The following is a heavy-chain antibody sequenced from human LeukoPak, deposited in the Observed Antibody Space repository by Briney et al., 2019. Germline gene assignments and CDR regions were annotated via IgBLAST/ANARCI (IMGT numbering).Heavy chain of an antibody. CDR1: GFTVSSNY. CDR2: IYSGGST. D-gene: IGHD2-15*01. CDR3: ASSELVGFFDY. V-gene: IGHV3-66*01. J-gene: IGHJ4*02. Sequence: QPGGSLRLSCAASGFTVSSNYMSWVRQAPGKGLEWVSVIYSGGSTYYADSVKGRFTISRDNSRNTLYLQTNSLRAEDTAVYYCASSELVGFFDYWGQGTLVTVSS.